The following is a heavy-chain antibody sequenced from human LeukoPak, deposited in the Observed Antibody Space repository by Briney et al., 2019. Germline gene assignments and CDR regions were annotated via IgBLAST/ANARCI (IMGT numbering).Heavy chain of an antibody. CDR2: INPSGGST. CDR1: GYTFTSYY. J-gene: IGHJ4*02. V-gene: IGHV1-46*01. CDR3: ARVLSASCSGGSCYSESADY. Sequence: ASVKVSCKASGYTFTSYYMHWVRQAPGQGLEWMGIINPSGGSTSYAQKFQGRVTMTRDTSTSTVYMELSSLRSEDTAVYYCARVLSASCSGGSCYSESADYWGQGTLVTVSS. D-gene: IGHD2-15*01.